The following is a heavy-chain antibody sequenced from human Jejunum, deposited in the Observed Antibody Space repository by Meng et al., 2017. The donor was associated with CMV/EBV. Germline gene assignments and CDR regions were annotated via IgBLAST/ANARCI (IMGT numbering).Heavy chain of an antibody. V-gene: IGHV4-59*01. J-gene: IGHJ5*02. Sequence: TLSLTCTVSGASISSYYWSWIRQPPGKGLEWIGYIYYSGSTNYNPSLKSRATISADMSKNQFSLKLRSVTAADTAVYYCAKVDGPWGQGTLVTVSS. D-gene: IGHD2-2*03. CDR3: AKVDGP. CDR1: GASISSYY. CDR2: IYYSGST.